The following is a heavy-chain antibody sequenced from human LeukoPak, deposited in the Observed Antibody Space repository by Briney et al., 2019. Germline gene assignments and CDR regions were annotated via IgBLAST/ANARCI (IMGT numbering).Heavy chain of an antibody. CDR2: IFRGEKT. V-gene: IGHV3-66*01. CDR3: VKEVPGTTVYD. CDR1: GFSVSNTY. D-gene: IGHD4-17*01. J-gene: IGHJ4*02. Sequence: GGSLRLSCAASGFSVSNTYMSWVRQAPGEGLEWVSVIFRGEKTYYADSVKGRFTISRNSSTNTVYLQMASLRAEDTAIYYCVKEVPGTTVYDWGQGTLVTVSS.